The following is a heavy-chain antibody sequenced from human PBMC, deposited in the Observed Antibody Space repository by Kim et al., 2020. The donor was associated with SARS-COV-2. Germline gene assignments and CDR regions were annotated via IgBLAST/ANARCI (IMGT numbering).Heavy chain of an antibody. V-gene: IGHV4-59*08. CDR1: GGSISTYY. Sequence: SETLSLTCTVSGGSISTYYWSWIRQPPGEGPEWIGYIFHTGFTTYNPSLKSRVTISVDTSNNQFSLKLTSVTAADTAVYYCARRHTDSDGYDIWGQGTMVTVSS. CDR2: IFHTGFT. J-gene: IGHJ3*02. CDR3: ARRHTDSDGYDI.